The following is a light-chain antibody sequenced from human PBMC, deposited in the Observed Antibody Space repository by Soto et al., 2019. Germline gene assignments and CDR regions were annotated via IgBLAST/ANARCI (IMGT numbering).Light chain of an antibody. V-gene: IGKV3D-15*01. J-gene: IGKJ1*01. CDR1: QSVATN. CDR2: GAS. CDR3: QQYNQWPPWT. Sequence: EIVLTQSPASLSLSPGERATLSCRASQSVATNLAWYQQKPGQAPRLLIYGASTRATGIPARFSGSGSGTEFTLTISSLQSEDSAFYYCQQYNQWPPWTFGQGTKVDIK.